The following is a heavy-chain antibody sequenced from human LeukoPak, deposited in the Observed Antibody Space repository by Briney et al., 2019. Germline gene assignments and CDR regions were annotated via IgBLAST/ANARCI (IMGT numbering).Heavy chain of an antibody. J-gene: IGHJ5*02. CDR2: INPLSGGP. CDR3: AREGIKIFGGWAPFDP. CDR1: GYTFTDNY. Sequence: ASVKVSCKASGYTFTDNYIHWVRQAPGQGLEWMGWINPLSGGPMYAQKFQGRVTMTRDPSLSTAYIELNGLKSDDTAIYYCAREGIKIFGGWAPFDPWGQGTLVTVS. D-gene: IGHD3-3*01. V-gene: IGHV1-2*02.